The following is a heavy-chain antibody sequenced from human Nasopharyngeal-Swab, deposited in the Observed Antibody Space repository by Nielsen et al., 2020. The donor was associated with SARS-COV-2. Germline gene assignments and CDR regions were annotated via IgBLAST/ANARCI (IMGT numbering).Heavy chain of an antibody. D-gene: IGHD3-16*01. Sequence: WIRQPPGEGLEWVSGLIENGVDTYYAESVKGRFTVSRDNSRNTLYLQMNSLRGEDTAIYFCAKDYRLQDPKPFDSWGQGILVTVSS. J-gene: IGHJ4*02. V-gene: IGHV3-23*01. CDR2: LIENGVDT. CDR3: AKDYRLQDPKPFDS.